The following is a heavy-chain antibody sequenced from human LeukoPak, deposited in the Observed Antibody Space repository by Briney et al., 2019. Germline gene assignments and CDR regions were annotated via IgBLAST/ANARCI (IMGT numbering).Heavy chain of an antibody. Sequence: PSETLLLTCTVSGDSISSDYWSWLRQPPGKGLEWIGFIYRFGNTDYNPSLMRRVTISLDTSKKQLSLNLTSVTAADTAVYYCAGRGQRYFRDWGQGTLVTVSS. J-gene: IGHJ1*01. CDR3: AGRGQRYFRD. CDR1: GDSISSDY. V-gene: IGHV4-4*08. CDR2: IYRFGNT.